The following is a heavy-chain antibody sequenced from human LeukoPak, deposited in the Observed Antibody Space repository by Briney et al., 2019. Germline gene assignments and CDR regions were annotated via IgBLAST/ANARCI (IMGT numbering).Heavy chain of an antibody. D-gene: IGHD3-22*01. CDR2: IYYSGST. V-gene: IGHV4-31*03. J-gene: IGHJ3*02. Sequence: SQTLSLTCTVSGGSISSGGYYWSWIRQHPGKGLEWIGYIYYSGSTYYNPSLKSRVTISVDTSKNQFSLKLSSVTAADTAVYYCARYDSSGYSQDAFDIWGQGTMVTVSS. CDR1: GGSISSGGYY. CDR3: ARYDSSGYSQDAFDI.